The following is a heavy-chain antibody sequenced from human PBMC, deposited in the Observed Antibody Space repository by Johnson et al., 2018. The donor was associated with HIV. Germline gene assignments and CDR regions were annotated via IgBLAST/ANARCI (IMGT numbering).Heavy chain of an antibody. V-gene: IGHV3-30*04. CDR1: GFTFSSYA. Sequence: QVQLVESGGGVVQPGRSLRLSCAASGFTFSSYAMHWVRQAPGKGLEWVAVISYDGSNKYSADSVKGRFTISRNNSKNTLYLQMNSLRAEDTAVYYCATIDAFDIWGQGTMVTVSS. CDR2: ISYDGSNK. J-gene: IGHJ3*02. CDR3: ATIDAFDI.